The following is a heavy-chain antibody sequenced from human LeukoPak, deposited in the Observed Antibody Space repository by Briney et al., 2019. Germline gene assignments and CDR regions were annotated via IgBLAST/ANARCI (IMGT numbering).Heavy chain of an antibody. CDR3: ASGRTYCGGDCQNDAFDI. D-gene: IGHD2-21*02. CDR2: IYPGDSDT. J-gene: IGHJ3*02. Sequence: GESLKISCKGSGYSFISYWIGWVRQTPGKGLEWMGIIYPGDSDTRYSPSFQGQVTISADKSISTAYLQWSSLKASDTAMYYCASGRTYCGGDCQNDAFDIWGQGTMVTVSS. CDR1: GYSFISYW. V-gene: IGHV5-51*01.